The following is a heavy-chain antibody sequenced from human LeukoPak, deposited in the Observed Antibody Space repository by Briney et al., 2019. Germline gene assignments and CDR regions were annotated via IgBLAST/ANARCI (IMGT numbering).Heavy chain of an antibody. CDR1: GGSISSSSYS. V-gene: IGHV4-39*07. CDR2: IYYSGST. J-gene: IGHJ4*02. Sequence: PSETLSLTCTVSGGSISSSSYSWGWIRQPPGKGLEWIGSIYYSGSTYYNPSLKSRVTISVDTSKNQFSLKLSSVTAADTAVYYCARAPYYYDSFDYWGQGTLVTVSS. D-gene: IGHD3-22*01. CDR3: ARAPYYYDSFDY.